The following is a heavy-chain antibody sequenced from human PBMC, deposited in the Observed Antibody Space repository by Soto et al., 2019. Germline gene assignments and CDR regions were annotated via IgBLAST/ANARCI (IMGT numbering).Heavy chain of an antibody. CDR3: AKEGDFWSGDGMDV. CDR1: GFTFSSYG. J-gene: IGHJ6*02. V-gene: IGHV3-30*18. D-gene: IGHD3-3*01. CDR2: ISYAGSNK. Sequence: SLRLSCAASGFTFSSYGMHWVRQAPGKGLEWVAVISYAGSNKYYADSVKGRFTISRDNSKNTLYLQMNSLRAEDTAVYYCAKEGDFWSGDGMDVWGQGTTVTVSS.